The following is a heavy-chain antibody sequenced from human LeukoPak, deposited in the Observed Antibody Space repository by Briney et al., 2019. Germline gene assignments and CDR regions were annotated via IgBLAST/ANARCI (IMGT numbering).Heavy chain of an antibody. J-gene: IGHJ4*02. CDR1: GGSISSSNW. Sequence: SETLSLTCAVSGGSISSSNWWSWVRQPPGKGLEWIGEIYHSGSTNYNPSLKSRVTISVDKSKNQFSLKLSSVTAADTAVYYCARPWWSGSSYFDYWGQGTLVTVSS. CDR2: IYHSGST. CDR3: ARPWWSGSSYFDY. V-gene: IGHV4-4*02. D-gene: IGHD6-6*01.